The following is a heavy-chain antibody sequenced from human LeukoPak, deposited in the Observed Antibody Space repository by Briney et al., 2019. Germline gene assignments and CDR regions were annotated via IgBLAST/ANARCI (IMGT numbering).Heavy chain of an antibody. Sequence: GGSLRLSCAASGFTLSSYGMHWVRRAPGKGLEWVAVISYDGSNKYYADSVKGRFTISRDNSKNTLYLQMNSLRAEDTAVYYCAKDSDIVVVVAAGLDYWGQGTLVTVSS. CDR3: AKDSDIVVVVAAGLDY. J-gene: IGHJ4*02. V-gene: IGHV3-30*18. D-gene: IGHD2-15*01. CDR2: ISYDGSNK. CDR1: GFTLSSYG.